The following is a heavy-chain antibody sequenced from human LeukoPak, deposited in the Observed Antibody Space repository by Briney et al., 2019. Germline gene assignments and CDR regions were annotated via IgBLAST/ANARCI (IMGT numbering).Heavy chain of an antibody. D-gene: IGHD5-24*01. Sequence: SVKVSCKASGGTFGSYVISWVRQAPGQGLEWMGGIIPIFDTTNYAQKFQGRITITTDESTSTAYMELSSLRSEDTAVYYCAIPKGRDGYNLDYWGQGTLVTVSS. CDR2: IIPIFDTT. V-gene: IGHV1-69*05. CDR3: AIPKGRDGYNLDY. J-gene: IGHJ4*02. CDR1: GGTFGSYV.